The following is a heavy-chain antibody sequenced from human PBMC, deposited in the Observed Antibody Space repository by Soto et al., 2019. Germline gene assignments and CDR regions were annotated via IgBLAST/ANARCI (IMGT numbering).Heavy chain of an antibody. CDR2: ISGNSRSI. CDR3: ERGDYGDYFGYIVPDA. J-gene: IGHJ6*02. CDR1: GFIFSDYF. Sequence: QVQLVESGGGPVKPGGSLTLSCAASGFIFSDYFIHWVRQAPGKGLEWVAHISGNSRSIAYSESVRGRFAISRDNAKNSLSLQMNGLRPHYTAIYYCERGDYGDYFGYIVPDAWGRGTTVNVSS. D-gene: IGHD4-17*01. V-gene: IGHV3-11*05.